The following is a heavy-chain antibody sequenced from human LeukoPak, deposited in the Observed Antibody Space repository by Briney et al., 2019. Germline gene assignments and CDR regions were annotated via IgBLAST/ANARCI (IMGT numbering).Heavy chain of an antibody. CDR1: GYTFTSYA. J-gene: IGHJ5*02. D-gene: IGHD3-22*01. CDR3: ARAVYDSSGFDGWFDP. Sequence: ASVKVSCKASGYTFTSYAMHWVRQAPGQRLEWMGWINAGNGNTKYSQKFQGRVTMTRDTSTSTVYMELSSLRSEDTAVYYCARAVYDSSGFDGWFDPWGQGTLVTVSS. CDR2: INAGNGNT. V-gene: IGHV1-3*01.